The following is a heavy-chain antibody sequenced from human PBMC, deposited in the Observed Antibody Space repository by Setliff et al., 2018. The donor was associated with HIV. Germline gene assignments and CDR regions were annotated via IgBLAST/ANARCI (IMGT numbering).Heavy chain of an antibody. J-gene: IGHJ4*02. CDR1: GFIFSNYG. CDR3: ARESTAMGLDN. V-gene: IGHV3-33*01. D-gene: IGHD5-18*01. Sequence: GGSLRLSCAASGFIFSNYGMHWVRQAPGKGLEWVAFIWYDGSDKYYADSVKGRFTISRDNSKNTLFLEMNYLRAEDTAVYYCARESTAMGLDNWGPGTLVT. CDR2: IWYDGSDK.